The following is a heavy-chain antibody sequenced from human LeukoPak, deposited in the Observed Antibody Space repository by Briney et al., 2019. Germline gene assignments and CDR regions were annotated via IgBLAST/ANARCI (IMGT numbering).Heavy chain of an antibody. CDR2: ISAYNGNT. CDR3: ARGQVGAAYSF. Sequence: PGGSLRLSCAASGFTFTSYGISWVRQAPGQGLEWMGWISAYNGNTNYAQKLQGRVTMTTDTSTSTAYMELRSLRSDDTAVYYCARGQVGAAYSFWGQGTLVTVSS. V-gene: IGHV1-18*01. J-gene: IGHJ4*02. CDR1: GFTFTSYG. D-gene: IGHD1-26*01.